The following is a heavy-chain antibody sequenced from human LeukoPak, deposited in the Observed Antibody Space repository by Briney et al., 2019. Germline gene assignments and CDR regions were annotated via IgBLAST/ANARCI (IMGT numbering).Heavy chain of an antibody. V-gene: IGHV1-8*01. Sequence: GASVKVSCKASGYTFTTYDIHWVRQATGQGLAWMGWMNPNSGNTGYAQKFQGRVTMTRNTSISTAFMELSGLRSEDTAVYFCARRNSAMVAGLDYWGQGSLVTVSS. CDR3: ARRNSAMVAGLDY. J-gene: IGHJ4*02. CDR2: MNPNSGNT. CDR1: GYTFTTYD. D-gene: IGHD5-18*01.